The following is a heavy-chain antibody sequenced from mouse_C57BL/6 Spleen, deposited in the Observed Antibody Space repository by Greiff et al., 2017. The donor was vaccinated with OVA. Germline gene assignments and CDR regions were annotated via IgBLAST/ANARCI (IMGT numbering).Heavy chain of an antibody. Sequence: VQLQQSGPELVKPGASVKISCKASGYTFTDYYMNWVMQSHGKSLEWIGDINPNNGGTSYNQKFKGKATLTVDKSSSTAYMELRSLTSEDSAVYYCARSDYYDYVYYAMDYWGQGTSVTVSS. D-gene: IGHD2-4*01. CDR2: INPNNGGT. V-gene: IGHV1-26*01. CDR1: GYTFTDYY. J-gene: IGHJ4*01. CDR3: ARSDYYDYVYYAMDY.